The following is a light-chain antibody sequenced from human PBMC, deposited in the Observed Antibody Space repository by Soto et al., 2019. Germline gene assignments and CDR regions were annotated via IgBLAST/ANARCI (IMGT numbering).Light chain of an antibody. V-gene: IGKV3-20*01. CDR3: QQYVSSLVT. J-gene: IGKJ1*01. Sequence: EIVLTQSPGTLSLSPGERATLFCSASQSVSSSYLTWYQQKPGQAPRLLIYGASSRATGIPDRFSGSGSGTDFSLTISILEPEDFAVYYCQQYVSSLVTFGQGTKVEMK. CDR1: QSVSSSY. CDR2: GAS.